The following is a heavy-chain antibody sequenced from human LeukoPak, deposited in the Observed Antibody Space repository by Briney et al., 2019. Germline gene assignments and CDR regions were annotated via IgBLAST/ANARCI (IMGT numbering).Heavy chain of an antibody. CDR2: IYSSGTT. J-gene: IGHJ5*02. CDR1: GGSISNYY. CDR3: ASGSSGYDP. Sequence: SETLSLTCTVSGGSISNYYWSWIRQPAGKGLEWIGRIYSSGTTIYNPSLKSRVTMSVDTSKNQFSLKLSSVTAADTAVCFCASGSSGYDPWGQGTLVTVSS. V-gene: IGHV4-4*07. D-gene: IGHD5-12*01.